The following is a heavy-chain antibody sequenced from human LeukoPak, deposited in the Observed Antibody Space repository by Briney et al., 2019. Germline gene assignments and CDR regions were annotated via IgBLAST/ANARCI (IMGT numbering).Heavy chain of an antibody. V-gene: IGHV3-23*01. Sequence: PGGSLRLSCAASGFTFSSYAMSWVRQAPGKGLEWVSAISGSGGSTYYADSVKGWFTISRDNSKNTLYLQMNSLRAEDTAVYYCAKEGYYDSSGYNWFDPWGQGTLVTVSS. CDR1: GFTFSSYA. CDR3: AKEGYYDSSGYNWFDP. CDR2: ISGSGGST. J-gene: IGHJ5*02. D-gene: IGHD3-22*01.